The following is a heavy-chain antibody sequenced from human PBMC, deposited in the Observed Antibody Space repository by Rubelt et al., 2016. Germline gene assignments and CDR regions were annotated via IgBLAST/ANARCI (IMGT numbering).Heavy chain of an antibody. J-gene: IGHJ6*03. V-gene: IGHV4-34*11. Sequence: QVQLQQWGAGLLKPSETLSLTCAVYGGSFSGYYWSWIRQPPGKGLEWIGYIYYSGSTNYNPSLKSRVTISVDTSKNQFSLKLSSVTAADTAVYYCATYRPMDVWGKGTTVTVSS. CDR2: IYYSGST. CDR1: GGSFSGYY. CDR3: ATYRPMDV.